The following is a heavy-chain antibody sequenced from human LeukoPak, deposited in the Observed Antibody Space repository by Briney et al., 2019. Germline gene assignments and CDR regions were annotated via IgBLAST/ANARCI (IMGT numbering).Heavy chain of an antibody. D-gene: IGHD1-26*01. CDR2: ISAYNGNT. CDR3: ARIKWELLGPFDY. V-gene: IGHV1-18*01. Sequence: ASVTVSCTASGYTFTNYDFTWVRHAPGQGLEWMVWISAYNGNTNYAQKLQGRVTMTTDTSTSTAYMELWSLRSDDTAVYYCARIKWELLGPFDYWGQGTLVTVSS. CDR1: GYTFTNYD. J-gene: IGHJ4*02.